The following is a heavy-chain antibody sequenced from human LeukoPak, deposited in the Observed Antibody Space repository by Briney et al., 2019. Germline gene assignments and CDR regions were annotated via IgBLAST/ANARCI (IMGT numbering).Heavy chain of an antibody. CDR2: IYTSGST. Sequence: SETLSLTCTVSGGSISSASYYWSWIRQPAGKGLEWIGRIYTSGSTNYNPSLKSRVTMSVDTSKNQFSLKLSSVTAADTAVYYCARTYYYDSSGEDWGQGTLVTVSS. D-gene: IGHD3-22*01. J-gene: IGHJ4*02. V-gene: IGHV4-61*02. CDR1: GGSISSASYY. CDR3: ARTYYYDSSGED.